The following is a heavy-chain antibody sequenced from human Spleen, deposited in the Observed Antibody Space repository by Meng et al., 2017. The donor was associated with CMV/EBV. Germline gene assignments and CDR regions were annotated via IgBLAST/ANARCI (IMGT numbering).Heavy chain of an antibody. CDR2: ISGSSTVT. D-gene: IGHD3-3*01. J-gene: IGHJ6*02. CDR3: AKVEWPYYYYGMDV. CDR1: GFTFSSYS. Sequence: GESLKISCAASGFTFSSYSMSWIRQAPGKGLQWVSSISGSSTVTYYADSVKGRFTISRDNSKNTLYLQMNSLRAEDTAVYYCAKVEWPYYYYGMDVWGQGTTVTVSS. V-gene: IGHV3-23*01.